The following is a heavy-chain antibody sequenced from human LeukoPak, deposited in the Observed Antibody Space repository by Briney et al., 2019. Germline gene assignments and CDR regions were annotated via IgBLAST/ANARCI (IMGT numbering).Heavy chain of an antibody. J-gene: IGHJ4*02. CDR1: GFTFSTYA. CDR2: ISGSGGST. V-gene: IGHV3-23*01. D-gene: IGHD1/OR15-1a*01. CDR3: AKALEQETVVALDS. Sequence: GGSLRLSCAASGFTFSTYAMSWVRQAPGKGLEWVSAISGSGGSTYYADSVKGRFTISRDNSKNTLYLQMNSLRAEDTSIYFCAKALEQETVVALDSWGQGTLVTVSS.